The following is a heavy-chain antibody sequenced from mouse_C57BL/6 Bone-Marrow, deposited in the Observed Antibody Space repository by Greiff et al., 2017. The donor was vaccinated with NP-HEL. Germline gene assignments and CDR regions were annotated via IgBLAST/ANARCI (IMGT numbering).Heavy chain of an antibody. CDR3: ARSIYYDYADYPFYGMDY. J-gene: IGHJ4*01. D-gene: IGHD2-4*01. V-gene: IGHV7-3*01. Sequence: DVQLVESGGGLVQPGGSLSLSCAASGFTFTDYYMSWVRQPPGKALEWVGFISNKAHGYTIEYSASVKGRFTSSRDNSQSILYLQMNALRAEDSASYYCARSIYYDYADYPFYGMDYWGQGTSVTVSS. CDR1: GFTFTDYY. CDR2: ISNKAHGYTI.